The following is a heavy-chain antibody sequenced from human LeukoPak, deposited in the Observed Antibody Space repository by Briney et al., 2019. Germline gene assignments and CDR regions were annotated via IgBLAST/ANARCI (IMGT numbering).Heavy chain of an antibody. Sequence: SETLSLTCTVSGGSISSSSYYWGWIRQPPGKGLEWIGSIYYSGSTYYNPSLKSRVTISVDTSKNQFSLKLSSVTAADTAVYYCARSFRGVIRGGSYDYWGQGTLVTVSS. CDR1: GGSISSSSYY. D-gene: IGHD3-10*01. CDR2: IYYSGST. V-gene: IGHV4-39*01. CDR3: ARSFRGVIRGGSYDY. J-gene: IGHJ4*02.